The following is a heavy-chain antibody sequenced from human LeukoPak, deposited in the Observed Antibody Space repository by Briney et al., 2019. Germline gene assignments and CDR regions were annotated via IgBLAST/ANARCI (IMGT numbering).Heavy chain of an antibody. CDR3: VRDRDYDSSGS. CDR1: GGTFSSYA. J-gene: IGHJ4*02. V-gene: IGHV1-69*04. CDR2: IIPILGIA. D-gene: IGHD3-22*01. Sequence: SVKVSCKASGGTFSSYAISWVRQAPGQGLEWMGRIIPILGIANYAQKFQGRVTITADKSTSTAYMELSSLRSEDTAVYYCVRDRDYDSSGSWGQGTLVTVSS.